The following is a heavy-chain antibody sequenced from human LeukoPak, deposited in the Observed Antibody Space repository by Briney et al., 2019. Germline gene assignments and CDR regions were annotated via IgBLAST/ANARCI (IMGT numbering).Heavy chain of an antibody. CDR3: ARAAPPYCGGDCYGNYFDY. V-gene: IGHV4-59*01. CDR1: GGSISSYY. J-gene: IGHJ4*02. D-gene: IGHD2-21*02. CDR2: IYNSGST. Sequence: SSETLSLTCTVSGGSISSYYWSWLRQPPGKGLEWIGYIYNSGSTNYNPSLKSRVTISVDTSKNQFSLKLSSVTAADTAVYYCARAAPPYCGGDCYGNYFDYWGQGTLVTVSS.